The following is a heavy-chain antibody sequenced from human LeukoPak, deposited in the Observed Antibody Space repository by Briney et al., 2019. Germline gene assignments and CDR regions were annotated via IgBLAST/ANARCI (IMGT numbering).Heavy chain of an antibody. V-gene: IGHV3-48*03. Sequence: GGFLRLSCAASGFTFSSYEMNWVRQAPGKGLEWVSYISSSGSTIYYADSVKGRFTISRDNAKNSLYLQMNSLRAEDTAVYYCAELGITMIGGVWGKGTTVTISS. CDR1: GFTFSSYE. J-gene: IGHJ6*04. CDR2: ISSSGSTI. D-gene: IGHD3-10*02. CDR3: AELGITMIGGV.